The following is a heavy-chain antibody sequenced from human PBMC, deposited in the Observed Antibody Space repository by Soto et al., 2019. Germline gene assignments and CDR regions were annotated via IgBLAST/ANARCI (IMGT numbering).Heavy chain of an antibody. J-gene: IGHJ1*01. CDR1: GYTFTGYY. D-gene: IGHD3-10*01. Sequence: ASVKVSCKASGYTFTGYYMHWVRQAPGQGLEWMGWINPNSGGTNYAQKFQGWVTMTRDTSISTAYMELSRLRSDDTAVYYCAITMVRGVTEYFQHWGQGTLVTVSS. CDR2: INPNSGGT. V-gene: IGHV1-2*04. CDR3: AITMVRGVTEYFQH.